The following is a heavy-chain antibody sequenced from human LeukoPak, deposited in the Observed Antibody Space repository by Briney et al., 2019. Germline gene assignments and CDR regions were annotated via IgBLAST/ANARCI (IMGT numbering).Heavy chain of an antibody. J-gene: IGHJ4*02. CDR3: ARVRYSGYHFDY. CDR1: GGWGGDYY. V-gene: IGHV4-34*01. Sequence: SETLSLTCTVSGGWGGDYYWSWIRQPPGKELEWIGEINHSGSTNYNPSLKSRVTISVDTSKNQFSLKLSSVTAADTAVYYCARVRYSGYHFDYWGQGTLVTVSS. CDR2: INHSGST. D-gene: IGHD5-12*01.